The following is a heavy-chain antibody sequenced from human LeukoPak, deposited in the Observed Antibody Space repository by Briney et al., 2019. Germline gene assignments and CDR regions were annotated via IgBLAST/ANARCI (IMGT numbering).Heavy chain of an antibody. J-gene: IGHJ4*02. CDR2: IYTSGST. CDR1: GGSISSYY. V-gene: IGHV4-4*07. Sequence: SEALSLTCTVSGGSISSYYWSWIRQPAGKGLEWIGRIYTSGSTNYNPSLKNRVTMSVDTSKNQLSLNLSSVTAADTAVYYCARGAGLRYFDYWGQGTLVTVSS. CDR3: ARGAGLRYFDY.